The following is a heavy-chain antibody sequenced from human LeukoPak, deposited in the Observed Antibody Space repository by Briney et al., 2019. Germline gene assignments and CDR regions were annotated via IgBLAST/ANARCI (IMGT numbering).Heavy chain of an antibody. Sequence: GGSLRLSCAASGFTFSSYYMSWVRQAPGKGLECISFISTSGAAVYYADSVKGRFTISRDNAKNSLFLEMTSLRADDTAIYYCTKATPYDLYGMAVWGQGTAVTVSS. CDR2: ISTSGAAV. D-gene: IGHD3-16*01. J-gene: IGHJ6*02. CDR1: GFTFSSYY. CDR3: TKATPYDLYGMAV. V-gene: IGHV3-11*01.